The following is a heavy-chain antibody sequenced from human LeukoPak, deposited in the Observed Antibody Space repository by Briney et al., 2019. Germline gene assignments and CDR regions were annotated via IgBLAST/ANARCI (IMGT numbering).Heavy chain of an antibody. V-gene: IGHV1-24*01. J-gene: IGHJ3*01. CDR3: ATQRGIAAAGIDGFDF. D-gene: IGHD6-25*01. CDR1: GYTLPAAL. CDR2: FDPIQSKT. Sequence: ASVKVSCKVSGYTLPAALIHWVRPPPGKGLDGMGCFDPIQSKTVYAQNFQDRVTVTEDTSTSTTYLDLSSLRSEDTAVYYCATQRGIAAAGIDGFDFWGQGTLVIVSS.